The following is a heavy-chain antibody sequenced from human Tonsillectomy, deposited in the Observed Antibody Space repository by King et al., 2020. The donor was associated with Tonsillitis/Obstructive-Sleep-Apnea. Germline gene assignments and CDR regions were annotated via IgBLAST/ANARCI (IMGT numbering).Heavy chain of an antibody. CDR3: ARTERMERHSFDH. D-gene: IGHD1-1*01. CDR2: IWYDGSNK. V-gene: IGHV3-33*01. J-gene: IGHJ4*02. CDR1: GFTFSSYG. Sequence: VQLVESGGGVVQPGRSLRLSCAASGFTFSSYGMHWVRQAPGRGLEWVAVIWYDGSNKYYADSVKGRFTIARDNSKNTLCLQMNSLGVKDTAVYYCARTERMERHSFDHWGQGTLVTVSS.